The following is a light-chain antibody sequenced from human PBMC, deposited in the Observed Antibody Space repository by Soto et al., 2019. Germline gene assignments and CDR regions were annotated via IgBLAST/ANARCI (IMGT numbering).Light chain of an antibody. CDR2: KAS. Sequence: DIPMTQSPSTLSASIGDRVTITCRASQSITDWLAWYQQKPGKAPKVLIYKASSLEGGVPSRFSGSGSGTEFTLSISSLQPEDFATYYCQQYNTYPWTFGQGTKVDIK. J-gene: IGKJ1*01. CDR3: QQYNTYPWT. CDR1: QSITDW. V-gene: IGKV1-5*03.